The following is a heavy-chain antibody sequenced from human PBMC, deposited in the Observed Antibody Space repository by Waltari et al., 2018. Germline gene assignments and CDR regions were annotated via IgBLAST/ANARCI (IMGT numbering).Heavy chain of an antibody. CDR3: ARDLGGGIELDY. D-gene: IGHD3-16*01. J-gene: IGHJ4*02. CDR1: GGTFSSYA. Sequence: QVQLVQSGAEVKKPGSSVQASCKASGGTFSSYAISWVRQPPGQGLEWMGGIIPILGIANYAQKFQGRVTITADESTSTAYMELSSLRSEDTAVYYCARDLGGGIELDYWGQGTLVTVSS. V-gene: IGHV1-69*04. CDR2: IIPILGIA.